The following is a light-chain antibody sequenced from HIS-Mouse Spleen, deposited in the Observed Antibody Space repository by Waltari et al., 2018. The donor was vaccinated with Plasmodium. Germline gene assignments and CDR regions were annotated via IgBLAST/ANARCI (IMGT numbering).Light chain of an antibody. Sequence: DIVMTQPPDSLAVSLGERATINCKSCQSVLSSSNNKNYLAWYQQKPGQPPKLLIYWASTRESGVPDRFSGSGSGTDFTLTISSLQAEDVAVYYCQQYYSTPTFGQGTKVEIK. J-gene: IGKJ1*01. CDR3: QQYYSTPT. V-gene: IGKV4-1*01. CDR1: QSVLSSSNNKNY. CDR2: WAS.